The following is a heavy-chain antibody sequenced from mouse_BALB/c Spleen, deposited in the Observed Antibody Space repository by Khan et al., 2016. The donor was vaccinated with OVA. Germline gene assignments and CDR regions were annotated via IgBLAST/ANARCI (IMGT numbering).Heavy chain of an antibody. CDR1: GYSFTGYF. V-gene: IGHV1-20*02. CDR3: ARKSGSDINY. D-gene: IGHD1-3*01. J-gene: IGHJ2*01. Sequence: VQLQQSGPELVKPGASVKISCKASGYSFTGYFMNWVMQSHGKSLEWIGRINPHIGETLYNQKFKGKATLTVDESSRTAHMELRSLASEDSAVYYCARKSGSDINYWGQGTTLTVSS. CDR2: INPHIGET.